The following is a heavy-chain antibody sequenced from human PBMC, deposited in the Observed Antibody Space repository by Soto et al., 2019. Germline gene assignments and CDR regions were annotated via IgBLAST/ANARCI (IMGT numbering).Heavy chain of an antibody. J-gene: IGHJ4*02. Sequence: ASVKVSCKPSGYTFIANAVHWVRQAPGQGLEWMGWINCDNANTKYSRKMQGRLTITRDTSASTVYMELTGLTSEYTAVYFCARDDVGSAWHYWGQGTPVTVSS. CDR2: INCDNANT. V-gene: IGHV1-3*01. CDR1: GYTFIANA. CDR3: ARDDVGSAWHY. D-gene: IGHD6-19*01.